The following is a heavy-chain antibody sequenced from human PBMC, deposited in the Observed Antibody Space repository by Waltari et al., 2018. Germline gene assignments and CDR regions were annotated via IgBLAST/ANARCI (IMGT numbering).Heavy chain of an antibody. Sequence: EVQLVESGGGLVHPGGSLRLSCAASGFTLGNYGMHWVREAPGKGLEWVSSISSASSYIYYADSVKGRFTISRVNAKNSLSLQMSSLRAEDTAVYFCTREAHIVVVVSATPVIDYWGQGVLVTVSS. D-gene: IGHD2-8*02. CDR1: GFTLGNYG. CDR2: ISSASSYI. V-gene: IGHV3-21*04. J-gene: IGHJ4*02. CDR3: TREAHIVVVVSATPVIDY.